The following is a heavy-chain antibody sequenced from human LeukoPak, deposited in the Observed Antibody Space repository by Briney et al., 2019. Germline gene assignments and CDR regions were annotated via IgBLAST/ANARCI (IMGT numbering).Heavy chain of an antibody. CDR3: ARVGTTIYGGSNWFDP. Sequence: SVKVSCKASGGTFSSYAISWVRQAPGQGLEWMGRIIPILGIANYAQKFQGRVTITADKSTSTAYMGLSSLRSEDTAVYYCARVGTTIYGGSNWFDPWGQGTLVTVSS. J-gene: IGHJ5*02. CDR1: GGTFSSYA. D-gene: IGHD1-1*01. V-gene: IGHV1-69*04. CDR2: IIPILGIA.